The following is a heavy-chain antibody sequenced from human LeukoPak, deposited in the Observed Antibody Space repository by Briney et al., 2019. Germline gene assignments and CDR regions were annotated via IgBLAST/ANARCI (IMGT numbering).Heavy chain of an antibody. Sequence: GGSLRLSCAASGFTFSSYGMHWVRQAPGKGLEWVASISYDGSNKYYADSVKGRFTISRDNSKNTLFLQMNSLRAEGTAVYYCAKGGEVSSWYKRLKLYFDYWGQGTLVTVSS. V-gene: IGHV3-30*18. D-gene: IGHD6-13*01. CDR1: GFTFSSYG. CDR2: ISYDGSNK. CDR3: AKGGEVSSWYKRLKLYFDY. J-gene: IGHJ4*02.